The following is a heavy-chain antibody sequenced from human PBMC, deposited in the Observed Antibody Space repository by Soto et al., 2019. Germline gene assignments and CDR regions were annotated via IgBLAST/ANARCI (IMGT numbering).Heavy chain of an antibody. CDR1: GFTALSYA. CDR3: AREVKGVTAFDY. J-gene: IGHJ4*02. V-gene: IGHV1-3*01. CDR2: LNGGVDGT. D-gene: IGHD2-21*02. Sequence: QVRLIQSGPEMMQPGASVRVSCKASGFTALSYAFHWVRQAPGQGPEWLGWLNGGVDGTSYSQRFQGRVTVSLDASADTVYLEVTALTSADTAVYYCAREVKGVTAFDYWGQGTLVTVSS.